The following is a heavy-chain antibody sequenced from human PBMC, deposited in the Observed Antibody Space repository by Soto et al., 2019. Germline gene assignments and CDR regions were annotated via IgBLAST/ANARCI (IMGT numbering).Heavy chain of an antibody. D-gene: IGHD6-13*01. V-gene: IGHV2-5*02. J-gene: IGHJ4*02. Sequence: QITLKESGPTLVKPTQTLTLTCTFSGFSLSTSGVGVGWIRQPPGKALEWLALIYWDDDKRYSPSLKSRLTITKDTSKNQVVLPMTNMDPVDTATDYCAHREKDSSHFDYWGQGTLVTVSS. CDR3: AHREKDSSHFDY. CDR2: IYWDDDK. CDR1: GFSLSTSGVG.